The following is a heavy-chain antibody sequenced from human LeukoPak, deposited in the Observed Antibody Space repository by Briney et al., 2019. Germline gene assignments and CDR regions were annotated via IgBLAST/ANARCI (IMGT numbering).Heavy chain of an antibody. Sequence: SETLSLTCTVSGDSISSYYWSWIRQPAGKGLEWIGRIYTSGSTDYKPSLKSRVTMSVDTSKNQFSLKLSSVTAADTAVYYCASGPPPDFDYWGQGTLVTVSS. CDR1: GDSISSYY. CDR3: ASGPPPDFDY. CDR2: IYTSGST. J-gene: IGHJ4*02. V-gene: IGHV4-4*07.